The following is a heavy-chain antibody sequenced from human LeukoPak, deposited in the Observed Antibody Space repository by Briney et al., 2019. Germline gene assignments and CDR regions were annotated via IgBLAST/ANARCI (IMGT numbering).Heavy chain of an antibody. V-gene: IGHV1-18*01. CDR1: GGTFSSYA. Sequence: ASVKVSCKASGGTFSSYAISWVRQAPGQGLEWMGWISAYNGNTNYAQKLQGRVTMATDTSTSTAYMELRSLRSDDTAVYYCARAGYDFDGWFDPWGQGTLVTVSS. D-gene: IGHD5-12*01. CDR2: ISAYNGNT. J-gene: IGHJ5*02. CDR3: ARAGYDFDGWFDP.